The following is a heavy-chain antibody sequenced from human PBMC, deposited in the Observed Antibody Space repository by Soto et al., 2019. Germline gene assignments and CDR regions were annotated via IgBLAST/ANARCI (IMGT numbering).Heavy chain of an antibody. Sequence: PAGSLRLACTASGFILSNYATSWVRQPPGKGLEWVSSMNAAGTSTSYSDSAKGRFTTSRDNSKNTLFLEMNSLRAEDTAVYYCARGGADHYQYGMDVWGQGTTVTVSS. V-gene: IGHV3-23*01. CDR3: ARGGADHYQYGMDV. D-gene: IGHD3-10*01. CDR2: MNAAGTST. CDR1: GFILSNYA. J-gene: IGHJ6*02.